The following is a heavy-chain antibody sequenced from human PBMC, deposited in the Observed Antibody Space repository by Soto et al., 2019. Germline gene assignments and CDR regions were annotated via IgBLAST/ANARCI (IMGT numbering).Heavy chain of an antibody. Sequence: SVKVSCKASGGTFSSYAISWVRQAPGQGLEWMGGIIPIFGTANYAQKFQGRVTITADESTSTAYMELSSLRSEDTAMYYCAREPTYYYDSSGYYFDYWGQGTLVTVSS. J-gene: IGHJ4*02. CDR3: AREPTYYYDSSGYYFDY. CDR2: IIPIFGTA. V-gene: IGHV1-69*13. CDR1: GGTFSSYA. D-gene: IGHD3-22*01.